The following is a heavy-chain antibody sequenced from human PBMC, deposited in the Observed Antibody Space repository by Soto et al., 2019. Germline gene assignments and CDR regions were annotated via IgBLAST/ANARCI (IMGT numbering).Heavy chain of an antibody. CDR1: GFTFSVFA. CDR2: ISGSGGST. Sequence: LRLSCAASGFTFSVFAMSWVRQSPGEGLEWVSTISGSGGSTYYADAVKGRFSISRDNSMGTLYLQMKSLRVEDTAIYYCAKEVSLGSTVDLGYWGQGTLVTSPQ. CDR3: AKEVSLGSTVDLGY. V-gene: IGHV3-23*01. D-gene: IGHD7-27*01. J-gene: IGHJ4*02.